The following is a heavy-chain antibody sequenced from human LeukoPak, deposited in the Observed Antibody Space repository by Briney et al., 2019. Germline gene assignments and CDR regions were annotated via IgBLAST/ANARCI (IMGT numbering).Heavy chain of an antibody. CDR2: IHSSGST. D-gene: IGHD2-2*01. CDR3: GRAPYHTGRFDY. CDR1: GDSISNYY. J-gene: IGHJ4*02. V-gene: IGHV4-4*07. Sequence: SETLSLTCTVSGDSISNYYWSWIRQSAGKGLEWIRHIHSSGSTNYNPSLKSRLTMTVDTSKNQFSLKLTSVTAADTAVYFCGRAPYHTGRFDYWGQGTLVTVSS.